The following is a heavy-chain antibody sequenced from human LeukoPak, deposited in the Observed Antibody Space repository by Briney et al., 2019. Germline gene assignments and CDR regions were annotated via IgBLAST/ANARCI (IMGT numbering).Heavy chain of an antibody. CDR2: IVVGSGNT. Sequence: SVKVSCKASGFTFTSSAMQWVRQARGQRLEWIGWIVVGSGNTNYAQKFQKRVTITRDMSTSTAYMELSSLRSEDTAVYYCAAGQYYYDSSGYSSGDYWGQGTLVTVSS. D-gene: IGHD3-22*01. J-gene: IGHJ4*02. CDR1: GFTFTSSA. V-gene: IGHV1-58*02. CDR3: AAGQYYYDSSGYSSGDY.